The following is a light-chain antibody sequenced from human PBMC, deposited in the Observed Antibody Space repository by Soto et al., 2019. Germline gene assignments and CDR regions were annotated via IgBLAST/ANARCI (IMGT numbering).Light chain of an antibody. Sequence: QSALTQPASVSGSPGQSITISCTGTSSDVGGYNYVSWYQQHPGKAPKLMIYEVSNRPSGVSNRFSGSKSGNTASLIISGLRAEDEADYYCSSYTSIGARHVVIGGGTKLTVL. CDR1: SSDVGGYNY. CDR3: SSYTSIGARHVV. J-gene: IGLJ2*01. CDR2: EVS. V-gene: IGLV2-14*03.